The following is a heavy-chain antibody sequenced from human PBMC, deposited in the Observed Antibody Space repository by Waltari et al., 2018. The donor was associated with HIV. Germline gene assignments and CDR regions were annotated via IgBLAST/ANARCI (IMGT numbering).Heavy chain of an antibody. CDR2: ISGLSGDRR. CDR1: AYTLSLYA. Sequence: QIHLVQSGATVKTPGAPVKAPCNASAYTLSLYAISWVRQAPGQGLEWMGWISGLSGDRRNYAQKFQGRVTLSTDTSTTTGYMELRSLRSDDTAIYYCARGSLLGNWLDPWGQGTLVTVSS. J-gene: IGHJ5*02. CDR3: ARGSLLGNWLDP. V-gene: IGHV1-18*01. D-gene: IGHD3-10*01.